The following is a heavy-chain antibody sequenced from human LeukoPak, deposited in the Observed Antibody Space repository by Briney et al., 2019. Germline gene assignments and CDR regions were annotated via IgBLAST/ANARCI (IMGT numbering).Heavy chain of an antibody. Sequence: SETLSLTCTVSGGSISSYYWSWIRQPAGKGLERIGRIYSSGSTNYNPSLKSRVTMSVDTSNNQFSLKLSSVTAADTAVYYCARDPYCSGGSCYLNWFDPWGQGTLVTVSS. V-gene: IGHV4-4*07. J-gene: IGHJ5*02. D-gene: IGHD2-15*01. CDR2: IYSSGST. CDR1: GGSISSYY. CDR3: ARDPYCSGGSCYLNWFDP.